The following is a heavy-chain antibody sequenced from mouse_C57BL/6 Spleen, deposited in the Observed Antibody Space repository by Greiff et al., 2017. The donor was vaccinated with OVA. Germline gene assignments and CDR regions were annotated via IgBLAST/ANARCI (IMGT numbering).Heavy chain of an antibody. CDR3: ARTLYYGTHYAMDY. CDR1: GFSLTSYG. V-gene: IGHV2-2*01. J-gene: IGHJ4*01. D-gene: IGHD1-1*01. CDR2: IWSGGST. Sequence: QVQLKESGPGLVQPSQSLSITCTVSGFSLTSYGVHWVRQSPGKGLEWLGVIWSGGSTDYNAAFISRLSISKDNSKSQVFFKMNSLQADDTAIYYCARTLYYGTHYAMDYWGQGTSVTVSS.